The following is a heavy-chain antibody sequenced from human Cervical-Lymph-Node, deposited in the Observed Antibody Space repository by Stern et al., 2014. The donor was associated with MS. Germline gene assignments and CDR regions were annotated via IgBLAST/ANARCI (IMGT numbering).Heavy chain of an antibody. V-gene: IGHV3-74*01. CDR2: INSDGSST. J-gene: IGHJ6*02. CDR1: GFAFNTFW. D-gene: IGHD3-10*01. Sequence: VQLLESGGGLVQPGGSLRLSCAASGFAFNTFWMHWVRQAPGKGLVRVSHINSDGSSTSYVDSVKGRFTISRDNARNTLYLQMNSLRADDTAVYYCARDRAYAMDVWGQGTTVTVSS. CDR3: ARDRAYAMDV.